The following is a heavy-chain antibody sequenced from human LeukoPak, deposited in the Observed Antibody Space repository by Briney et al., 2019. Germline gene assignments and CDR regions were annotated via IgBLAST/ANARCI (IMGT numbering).Heavy chain of an antibody. Sequence: SVKVSCKASGGTFSSYAISWVRQAPGQGLEWMGRIIPILGIANYAQKFQGRVTITADKSTSTAYMELSSLRSEDTAVYYCARDRPRAMVTIGNPDYWGQGTLVTVSS. J-gene: IGHJ4*02. CDR3: ARDRPRAMVTIGNPDY. CDR1: GGTFSSYA. CDR2: IIPILGIA. V-gene: IGHV1-69*04. D-gene: IGHD5-18*01.